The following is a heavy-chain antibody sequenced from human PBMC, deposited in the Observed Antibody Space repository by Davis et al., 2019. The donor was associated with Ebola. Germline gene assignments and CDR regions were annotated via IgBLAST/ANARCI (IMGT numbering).Heavy chain of an antibody. V-gene: IGHV3-30*03. J-gene: IGHJ6*02. D-gene: IGHD4-23*01. CDR3: SRGLRWRFRYYYGMEV. CDR1: GFTFSSYG. CDR2: ISYDGSNK. Sequence: SLKISCAASGFTFSSYGMHWVRQAPGKGLEWVAVISYDGSNKYYADSVKGRFTISRDNSKNTLYLQMNSLRAEDTAVYYCSRGLRWRFRYYYGMEVWGQGTTVTVSS.